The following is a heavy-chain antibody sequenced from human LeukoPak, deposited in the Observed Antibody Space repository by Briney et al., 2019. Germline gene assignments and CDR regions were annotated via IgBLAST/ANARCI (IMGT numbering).Heavy chain of an antibody. V-gene: IGHV1-2*02. J-gene: IGHJ4*02. CDR1: GYTFTGYY. CDR2: INPHSGDT. Sequence: ASVKVSCKTSGYTFTGYYMHWVRQAPGQGLEWMGWINPHSGDTNYAQKLQGRVTMTTDTSTSTAYMELRSLRSDDTAVYYCARDRGYDSGGYDLDYWGQGTLVTVSS. CDR3: ARDRGYDSGGYDLDY. D-gene: IGHD5-12*01.